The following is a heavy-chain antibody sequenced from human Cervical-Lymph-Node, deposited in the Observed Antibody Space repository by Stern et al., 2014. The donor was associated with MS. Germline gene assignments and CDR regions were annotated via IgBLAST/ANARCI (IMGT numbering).Heavy chain of an antibody. V-gene: IGHV4-61*02. CDR3: ATQGRALAPD. CDR2: IYSSGTT. CDR1: GDSISSGNYY. Sequence: QVQLQESGPGLVKPSQTLSLTCTVSGDSISSGNYYWSWIRQPAGKGLEWIGRIYSSGTTYYNPSLRTRFTITIHPPNNQFSLNLSFVTATDTAVYYCATQGRALAPDWGQGTLVTVSS. J-gene: IGHJ4*02.